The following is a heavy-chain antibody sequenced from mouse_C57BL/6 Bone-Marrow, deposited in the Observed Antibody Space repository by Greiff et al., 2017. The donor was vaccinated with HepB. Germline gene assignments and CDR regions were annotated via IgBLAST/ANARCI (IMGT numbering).Heavy chain of an antibody. Sequence: EVQLQQSGPELVKPGASVKISCKASGYSFTDYNMNWVKQSNGKSLEWIGVINPNYGTTSYNQKFKGKATLTVDQSSSTAYMQLNSLTSEDSAVYSCSRRGDYGNFFFDYWGQGTTLTVSS. CDR3: SRRGDYGNFFFDY. CDR2: INPNYGTT. D-gene: IGHD2-1*01. J-gene: IGHJ2*01. V-gene: IGHV1-39*01. CDR1: GYSFTDYN.